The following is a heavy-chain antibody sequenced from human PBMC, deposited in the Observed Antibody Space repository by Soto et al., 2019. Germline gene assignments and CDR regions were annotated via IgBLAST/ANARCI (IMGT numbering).Heavy chain of an antibody. V-gene: IGHV1-69*01. CDR3: AREYAEYQLLSIRSTNWFDP. Sequence: QVQLVQSGAEVKKPGSSVKVSCKASGGTFSSYAISWVRQAPGQGLEWMGGIIPIFGTANYAQKFQGRVTITADESTSTAYMELSSLRSEDTAVYYCAREYAEYQLLSIRSTNWFDPWGQGTLVTVSS. J-gene: IGHJ5*02. CDR1: GGTFSSYA. D-gene: IGHD2-2*01. CDR2: IIPIFGTA.